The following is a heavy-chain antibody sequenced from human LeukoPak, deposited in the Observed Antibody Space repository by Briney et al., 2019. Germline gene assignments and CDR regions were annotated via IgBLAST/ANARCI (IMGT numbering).Heavy chain of an antibody. CDR1: GFTVSSNY. D-gene: IGHD3-9*01. Sequence: GGSLRLSCAASGFTVSSNYMSWVRQAPGKGLEWVSVIYSGGSTYYADSVKGRFTISRDNSKNTLYLQMNSLRAEDTAVYYCARADFDWLLFDYWGQGTLVTVSS. CDR3: ARADFDWLLFDY. J-gene: IGHJ4*02. CDR2: IYSGGST. V-gene: IGHV3-53*01.